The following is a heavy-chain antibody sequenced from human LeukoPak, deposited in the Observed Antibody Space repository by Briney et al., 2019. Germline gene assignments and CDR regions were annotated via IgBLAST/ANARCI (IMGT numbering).Heavy chain of an antibody. CDR2: ISAYNGNT. Sequence: ASVKVSGKASGYTFTSYGISWVRQAPGQGLEWMGWISAYNGNTNYAQKLQGRVTMTTDTSTSTAYMELRSLRSDGTAVYYCARGATYYYDSSGYYFDYWGQGTLVTVSS. V-gene: IGHV1-18*01. CDR1: GYTFTSYG. D-gene: IGHD3-22*01. J-gene: IGHJ4*02. CDR3: ARGATYYYDSSGYYFDY.